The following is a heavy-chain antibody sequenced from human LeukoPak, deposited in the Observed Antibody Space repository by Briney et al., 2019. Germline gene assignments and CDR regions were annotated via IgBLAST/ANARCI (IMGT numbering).Heavy chain of an antibody. Sequence: GASVKVSCKASGYTFTSYGISWVRQAPGQGLEWMGWISAYNGNTNYAQKLQGRVTMTTDTSTSTAYMELRSLRSDDTAVYYCAREGTIFGVTPQEYWGQGTLVTVSS. D-gene: IGHD3-3*01. CDR2: ISAYNGNT. V-gene: IGHV1-18*01. CDR3: AREGTIFGVTPQEY. J-gene: IGHJ4*02. CDR1: GYTFTSYG.